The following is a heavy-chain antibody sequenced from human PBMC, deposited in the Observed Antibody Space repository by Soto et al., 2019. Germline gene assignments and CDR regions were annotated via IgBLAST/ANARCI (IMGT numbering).Heavy chain of an antibody. CDR2: IWYDGSNK. CDR3: AIVVVPAAIRGAFDI. V-gene: IGHV3-33*08. D-gene: IGHD2-2*02. CDR1: GFTFSSYG. J-gene: IGHJ3*02. Sequence: GGSLRLSCAASGFTFSSYGMHWVRQAPGKGLEWVAVIWYDGSNKYYAESVKGRFTISRDNSKNTLYLQMNSLRAEDTAVYYCAIVVVPAAIRGAFDIWGQGTMVAVSS.